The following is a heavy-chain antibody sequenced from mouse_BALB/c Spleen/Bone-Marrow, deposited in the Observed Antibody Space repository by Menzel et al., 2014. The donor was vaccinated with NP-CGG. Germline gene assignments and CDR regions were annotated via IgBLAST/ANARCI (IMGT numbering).Heavy chain of an antibody. CDR3: AREVLRDYFDY. V-gene: IGHV5-12-1*01. Sequence: DVKLVESGGGLVKPGGSLKLSCAASGFAFSSYDMSWVRQTPEKRLEWVAYISSGGGSTYYPDTVKGRFTISRDNAKNTLYLQMSSLESEDTAMYYCAREVLRDYFDYWGQGTTLAVSS. D-gene: IGHD1-1*01. J-gene: IGHJ2*01. CDR1: GFAFSSYD. CDR2: ISSGGGST.